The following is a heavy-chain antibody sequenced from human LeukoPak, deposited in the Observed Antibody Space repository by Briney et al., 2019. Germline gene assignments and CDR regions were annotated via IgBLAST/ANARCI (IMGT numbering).Heavy chain of an antibody. CDR2: ISAYNGNT. D-gene: IGHD3-3*01. J-gene: IGHJ2*01. CDR3: ARAPYYDFWSGYYHDYWYFDL. CDR1: GYTFTSYG. V-gene: IGHV1-18*01. Sequence: GASVKVSCKASGYTFTSYGISWVRQAPGPELEWMGWISAYNGNTNYAQKLQGRVTMTTDTSTSTAYMELRSLRSDDTAVYYCARAPYYDFWSGYYHDYWYFDLWGRGTLVTVSS.